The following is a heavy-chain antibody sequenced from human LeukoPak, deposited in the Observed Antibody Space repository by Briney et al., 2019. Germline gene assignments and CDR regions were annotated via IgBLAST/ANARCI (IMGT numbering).Heavy chain of an antibody. CDR3: ATTSGSGHRGFDY. V-gene: IGHV1-2*06. CDR2: INPNSGGT. Sequence: ASVKVSSKASGYTFTGYYMHWVRQAPGQGLEWMGRINPNSGGTNYAQKFQGRVTMTRDTSISTAYMELSRLRSDDTAVYYCATTSGSGHRGFDYWGQGTLVTVSS. J-gene: IGHJ4*02. CDR1: GYTFTGYY. D-gene: IGHD6-19*01.